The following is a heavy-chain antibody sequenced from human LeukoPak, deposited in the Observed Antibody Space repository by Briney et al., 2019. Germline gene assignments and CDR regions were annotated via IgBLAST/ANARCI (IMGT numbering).Heavy chain of an antibody. D-gene: IGHD4-17*01. J-gene: IGHJ4*02. CDR2: IIPIFGTA. CDR3: ARETGTVTLDY. CDR1: GGTFSSYA. V-gene: IGHV1-69*05. Sequence: ASVKVSCKXSGGTFSSYAISWVRQAPGQGLEWMGGIIPIFGTANYAQKFQGRVTITTDESTSTAYMELSSLRSEDTAVYYCARETGTVTLDYWGQGTLATVSS.